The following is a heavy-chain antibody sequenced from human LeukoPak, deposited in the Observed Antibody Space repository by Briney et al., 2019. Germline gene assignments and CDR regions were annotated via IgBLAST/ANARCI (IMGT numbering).Heavy chain of an antibody. CDR2: MSGSGGST. J-gene: IGHJ4*02. CDR1: GFTFSSYA. D-gene: IGHD3-22*01. CDR3: AKGAMHYYDSSGYNYFDY. Sequence: GGSLRLSCAASGFTFSSYAMSWVRQALGKGLEGVSAMSGSGGSTYYADSVKGRFTISRDNSKSTLHLQMNSLRAEDAAVYYCAKGAMHYYDSSGYNYFDYWGQGTLVTVSS. V-gene: IGHV3-23*01.